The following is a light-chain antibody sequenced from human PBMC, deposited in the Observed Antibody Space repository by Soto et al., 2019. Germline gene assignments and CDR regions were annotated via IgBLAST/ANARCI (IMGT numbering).Light chain of an antibody. Sequence: QPALAQPASVSGSFGQSITISCSGPNTDLGVYGYVSWYQHHPGKATKLLIYDVNNRPSGISDRFSGSKSGDTASLTISGLQAEDEADYFCFSKISGFVYGFGTGTKLTVL. CDR2: DVN. CDR1: NTDLGVYGY. J-gene: IGLJ1*01. V-gene: IGLV2-14*01. CDR3: FSKISGFVYG.